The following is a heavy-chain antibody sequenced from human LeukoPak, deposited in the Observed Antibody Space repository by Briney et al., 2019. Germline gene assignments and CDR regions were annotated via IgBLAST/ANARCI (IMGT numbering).Heavy chain of an antibody. D-gene: IGHD2-15*01. V-gene: IGHV4-4*07. CDR3: ARYCSGGSCRNWFDP. J-gene: IGHJ5*02. Sequence: SATLSLTCTVSGGSISSYYWSWIRQPAGKGLEWIGRIYTSGSTNYNPSLKSRVTISVDKSKNQFSLKLSSVTAADTAVYYCARYCSGGSCRNWFDPWGQGTLVTVSS. CDR2: IYTSGST. CDR1: GGSISSYY.